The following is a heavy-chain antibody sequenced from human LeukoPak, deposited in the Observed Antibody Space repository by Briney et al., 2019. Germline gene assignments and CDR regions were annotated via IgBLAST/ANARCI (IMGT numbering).Heavy chain of an antibody. D-gene: IGHD3-22*01. V-gene: IGHV3-23*01. CDR1: GFTFSSYA. Sequence: GGSLRLSCAASGFTFSSYAMSWVRQAPGKGLEWVSAISGSGGSTYYADSVKGRFTISRDNSKNTLYLQMNSLRAEDTAVYYCAKDPAPITMIVVVTDGFDYWGQGTLVTVSS. J-gene: IGHJ4*02. CDR2: ISGSGGST. CDR3: AKDPAPITMIVVVTDGFDY.